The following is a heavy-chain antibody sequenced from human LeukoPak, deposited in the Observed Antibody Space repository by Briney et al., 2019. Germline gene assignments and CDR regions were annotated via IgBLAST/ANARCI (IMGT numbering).Heavy chain of an antibody. CDR2: VDHTGST. CDR1: GASISSGSYY. Sequence: PSQTLSLTCTVSGASISSGSYYWNWIRQPPGKGLEWIGYVDHTGSTKFNPSLNGRVSISRDTSNNFFSLRLRSVTAADTAVYFCARGRVSSSTWYSTYYYFFYMDFWGKGTTVTVSS. CDR3: ARGRVSSSTWYSTYYYFFYMDF. D-gene: IGHD4-11*01. V-gene: IGHV4-61*03. J-gene: IGHJ6*03.